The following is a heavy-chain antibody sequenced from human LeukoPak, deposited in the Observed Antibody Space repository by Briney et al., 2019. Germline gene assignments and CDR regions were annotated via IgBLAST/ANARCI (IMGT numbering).Heavy chain of an antibody. J-gene: IGHJ6*02. CDR3: ARAGGYSGMDV. CDR2: IYYTGRI. D-gene: IGHD5-12*01. V-gene: IGHV4-61*08. CDR1: GVSVTIGGYH. Sequence: SSETLSLTCTVSGVSVTIGGYHWSWIRQPPGKGLEWIGHIYYTGRISYNPSLNSRVTMSIDTSKKQFSLKLNSVSAADTAVYHCARAGGYSGMDVWGQGTTVTVSS.